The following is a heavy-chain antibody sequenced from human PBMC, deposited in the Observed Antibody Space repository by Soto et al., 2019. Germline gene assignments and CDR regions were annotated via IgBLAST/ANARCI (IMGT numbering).Heavy chain of an antibody. V-gene: IGHV3-23*01. J-gene: IGHJ4*02. CDR3: AKDRVPSDGSGDCSILTDS. D-gene: IGHD2-21*01. Sequence: EVQLLESGGGLVQPGGSLRLSCAASGFTFSKYAMTWARQAPGKGLEWVSAISYNGGGTYYVDSVKGRFTVSRDNSKNXLYXQMHSLGAADTVVYYCAKDRVPSDGSGDCSILTDSWGQGTVVTVSS. CDR2: ISYNGGGT. CDR1: GFTFSKYA.